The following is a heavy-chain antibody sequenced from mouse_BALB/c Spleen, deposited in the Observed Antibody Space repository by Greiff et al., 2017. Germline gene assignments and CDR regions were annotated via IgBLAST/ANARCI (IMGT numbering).Heavy chain of an antibody. CDR3: ARPGFTTGVATDWFAD. CDR2: ISSGGSYT. V-gene: IGHV5-6*01. Sequence: EVQLVESGGDLVKPGGSLKLSCAASGFTFSSYGMSWVRQTPDKRLEWVATISSGGSYTYYPDSVKGRFTISRDNAKNTLYLQMSSLKSEDTAMYYSARPGFTTGVATDWFADWGQGTLVTVSA. CDR1: GFTFSSYG. J-gene: IGHJ3*01. D-gene: IGHD1-1*01.